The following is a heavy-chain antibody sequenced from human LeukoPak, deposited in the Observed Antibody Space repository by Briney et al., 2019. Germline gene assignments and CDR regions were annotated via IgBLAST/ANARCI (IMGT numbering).Heavy chain of an antibody. CDR3: ARHEAVAGFFDY. D-gene: IGHD6-19*01. CDR2: IYPDDSDT. Sequence: GESLKISCKASGYSFSTYWIGWVRQMPGKGLEWMGIIYPDDSDTRYGPSFQGQVTISVDKSISTAYLQWSSLRASDTAMYYCARHEAVAGFFDYWGQGTLVTVSS. V-gene: IGHV5-51*01. CDR1: GYSFSTYW. J-gene: IGHJ4*02.